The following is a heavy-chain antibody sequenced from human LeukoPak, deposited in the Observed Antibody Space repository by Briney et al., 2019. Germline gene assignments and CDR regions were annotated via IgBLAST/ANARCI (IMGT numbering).Heavy chain of an antibody. CDR1: GGSISSSTYY. J-gene: IGHJ3*02. CDR2: IYYSGST. V-gene: IGHV4-39*01. Sequence: KPSETLPLTCTVSGGSISSSTYYWGWIRQPPGKGLEWIGSIYYSGSTYYNPSLKSRVTIFVDTSKNQFSLKLTSVTAADTAVYYCARRTTVRAFDIWGQGTMVTVSS. CDR3: ARRTTVRAFDI. D-gene: IGHD4-17*01.